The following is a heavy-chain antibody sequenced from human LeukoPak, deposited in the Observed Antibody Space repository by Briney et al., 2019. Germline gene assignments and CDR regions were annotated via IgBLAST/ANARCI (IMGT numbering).Heavy chain of an antibody. J-gene: IGHJ6*03. CDR2: IIPIFGTA. CDR3: AREGDRNWGLRYYMDV. CDR1: GYTFTDYY. D-gene: IGHD7-27*01. V-gene: IGHV1-69*13. Sequence: ASVKVSCKASGYTFTDYYMHWVRQAPGQGLEWMGGIIPIFGTANYAQKFQGRVTITADESTSTAYMELSSLRSEDTAVYYCAREGDRNWGLRYYMDVWGKGTTVTVSS.